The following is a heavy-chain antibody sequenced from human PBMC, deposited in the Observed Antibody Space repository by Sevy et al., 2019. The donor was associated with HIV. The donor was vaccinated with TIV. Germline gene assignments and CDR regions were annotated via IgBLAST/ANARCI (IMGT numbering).Heavy chain of an antibody. CDR2: LSFGCGEI. Sequence: GGSLRLSCAASGFTFSKYSMSWVRQPPGKGLEWVSTLSFGCGEINHADSVKGRFTISRDNSKNSLYLQMNNLRAEDTAVYYCAREGCTKPHDYWGQGTRSPSPQ. V-gene: IGHV3-23*01. CDR3: AREGCTKPHDY. D-gene: IGHD2-8*01. J-gene: IGHJ4*02. CDR1: GFTFSKYS.